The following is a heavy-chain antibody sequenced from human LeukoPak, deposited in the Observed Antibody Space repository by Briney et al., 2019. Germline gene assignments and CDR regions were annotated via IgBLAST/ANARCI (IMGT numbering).Heavy chain of an antibody. V-gene: IGHV3-11*01. CDR1: GFTFSDYY. CDR2: ISTSGTTI. J-gene: IGHJ4*02. CDR3: ARAQFYGLDY. D-gene: IGHD3-10*01. Sequence: GGSLRLSCAVSGFTFSDYYMTWIRQAPGKGLEWISHISTSGTTIYYADSVKGRFTISRVNAKNSLYLQMNSLRAEDAAVYYCARAQFYGLDYWGQGTLVTVSS.